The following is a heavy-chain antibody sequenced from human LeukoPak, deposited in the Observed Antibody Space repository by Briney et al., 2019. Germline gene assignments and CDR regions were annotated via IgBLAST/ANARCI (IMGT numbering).Heavy chain of an antibody. CDR2: ISDDGSNI. CDR3: ARVRMVRGVILHPFDY. Sequence: GGSLRLSCAASGFTFTTYAMHWVRQAPGEGLEWVAVISDDGSNISYLDSVKGRFTISRDNAKNSLYLQMNSLRAEDTAVYYCARVRMVRGVILHPFDYWGQGTLVTVSS. J-gene: IGHJ4*02. V-gene: IGHV3-30*04. CDR1: GFTFTTYA. D-gene: IGHD3-10*01.